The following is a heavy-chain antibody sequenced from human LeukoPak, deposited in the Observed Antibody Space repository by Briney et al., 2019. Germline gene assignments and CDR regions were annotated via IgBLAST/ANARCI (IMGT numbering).Heavy chain of an antibody. Sequence: SETLSLTCTLSGGSSNNYYWSWIRQSAGKGLEWIGRIYTSGSTNYNPSLTSRVSMSVETSKNQCFLRLRSVTAADTAVYYCARESGYYYDTSGYTFDYWGQGILVTVSS. CDR3: ARESGYYYDTSGYTFDY. J-gene: IGHJ4*02. CDR1: GGSSNNYY. V-gene: IGHV4-4*07. D-gene: IGHD3-22*01. CDR2: IYTSGST.